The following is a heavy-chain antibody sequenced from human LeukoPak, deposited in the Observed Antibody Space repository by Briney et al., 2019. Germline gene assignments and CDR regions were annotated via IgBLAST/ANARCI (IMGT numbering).Heavy chain of an antibody. CDR1: GFTFDTYA. D-gene: IGHD1-26*01. CDR2: ISAAGGIT. V-gene: IGHV3-23*01. J-gene: IGHJ4*02. CDR3: AKDGKLGGNYARHPFDY. Sequence: GGSLRLSCAASGFTFDTYAMSWVRQAPGKGLEWVSAISAAGGITNYADSVKGRFTFSRDNSKNTLYLQMNSLRAEDTAVYYCAKDGKLGGNYARHPFDYWGPGTLVTVSS.